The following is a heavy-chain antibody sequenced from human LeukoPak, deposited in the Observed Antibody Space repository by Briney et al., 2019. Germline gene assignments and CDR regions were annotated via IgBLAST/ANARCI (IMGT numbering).Heavy chain of an antibody. CDR1: GGSISSYY. J-gene: IGHJ4*02. D-gene: IGHD2-21*01. V-gene: IGHV4-59*08. CDR3: ARNSVAMHDY. Sequence: NPSETLSLTCTVSGGSISSYYWSWIRQPPGKGLEWIGYIYYSGSTNYNPSLKNRVTISVDTSKNQFSLKLSSVTAADTAVYYCARNSVAMHDYWGQGTLVTVSS. CDR2: IYYSGST.